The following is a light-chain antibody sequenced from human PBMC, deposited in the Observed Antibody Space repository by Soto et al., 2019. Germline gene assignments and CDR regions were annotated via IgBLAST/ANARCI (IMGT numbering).Light chain of an antibody. Sequence: QSVLTQAPSASGTPGQRVSISCSGNSSNIGRNTVSYYQQLPGTAPKLLIYGDNQRPSGVPDRFSGSKSGTSASLAISGLQSEDEADYYCATWDDSLNGYVFGTGTKVTVL. V-gene: IGLV1-44*01. CDR1: SSNIGRNT. CDR3: ATWDDSLNGYV. CDR2: GDN. J-gene: IGLJ1*01.